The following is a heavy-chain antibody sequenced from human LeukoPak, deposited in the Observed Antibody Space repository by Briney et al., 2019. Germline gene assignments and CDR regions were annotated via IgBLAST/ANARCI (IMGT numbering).Heavy chain of an antibody. CDR3: ARRLGSGTYYIFADY. D-gene: IGHD3-10*01. CDR1: GYTFTNSG. J-gene: IGHJ4*02. CDR2: VSTYNGHT. V-gene: IGHV1-18*01. Sequence: ASVKVSCKASGYTFTNSGITWVRQAPGQGLEWMGWVSTYNGHTHYAQKFHDRDNMNIDTSASTVYMELRSLRSDDTAWYYCARRLGSGTYYIFADYWGQGTLVTVSS.